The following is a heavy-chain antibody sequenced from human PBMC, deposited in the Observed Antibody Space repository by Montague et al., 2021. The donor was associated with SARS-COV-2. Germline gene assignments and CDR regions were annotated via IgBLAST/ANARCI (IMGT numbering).Heavy chain of an antibody. CDR3: ARAQVTIFGVLVMLPAAGAVDV. J-gene: IGHJ3*01. CDR1: SRSVTGYS. V-gene: IGHV4-34*01. D-gene: IGHD3-3*01. CDR2: INHSGIS. Sequence: SETLSLTCTGHSRSVTGYSGAGIRKTRGKARDYLGEINHSGISNYNPSLESRVTMSVDTSKNQFSLRLNSVSAADTAVYYCARAQVTIFGVLVMLPAAGAVDVWGQGTTVTVSS.